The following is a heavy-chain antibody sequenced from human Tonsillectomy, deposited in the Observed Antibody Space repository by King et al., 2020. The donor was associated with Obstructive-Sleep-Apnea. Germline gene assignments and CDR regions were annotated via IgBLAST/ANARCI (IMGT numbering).Heavy chain of an antibody. CDR1: GVSFSGYY. CDR2: INHSGST. V-gene: IGHV4-34*01. CDR3: ASLKHLASFDI. J-gene: IGHJ3*02. Sequence: VQIQQWGAGLLKPSETLSLTCAVYGVSFSGYYWSWIRQPPGKGLEWIGEINHSGSTNYNPSLKSRVTISVDTSKNQFSLKLSSVTAADTAVYYCASLKHLASFDIWGQGTMVTVSS.